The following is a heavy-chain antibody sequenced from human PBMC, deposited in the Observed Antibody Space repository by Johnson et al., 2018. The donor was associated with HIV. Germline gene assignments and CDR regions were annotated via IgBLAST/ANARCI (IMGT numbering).Heavy chain of an antibody. CDR2: IRYDGSNK. D-gene: IGHD3-10*01. Sequence: WVAFIRYDGSNKYYADSVKGRFTISRDNSKNTLYLQMNSLRAEDTAVYYCAKTLSPVSPDAFDIWGQGTMVTVSS. V-gene: IGHV3-30*02. CDR3: AKTLSPVSPDAFDI. J-gene: IGHJ3*02.